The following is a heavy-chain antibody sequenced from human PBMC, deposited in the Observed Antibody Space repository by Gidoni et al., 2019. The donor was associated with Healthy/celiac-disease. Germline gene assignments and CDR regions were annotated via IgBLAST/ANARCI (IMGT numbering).Heavy chain of an antibody. CDR3: ARVRGYSAGGGDFDY. CDR1: GGSFSGYY. D-gene: IGHD5-12*01. V-gene: IGHV4-34*01. J-gene: IGHJ4*02. CDR2: INHSGST. Sequence: QVQLQQWGAGLLKPSETLSLTCAVDGGSFSGYYWSWIRQPPGKGLEWIGEINHSGSTNYNPSLKSRVTISVDTSKNQFSLKLSSVTAADTAVYYCARVRGYSAGGGDFDYWGQGTLVTVSS.